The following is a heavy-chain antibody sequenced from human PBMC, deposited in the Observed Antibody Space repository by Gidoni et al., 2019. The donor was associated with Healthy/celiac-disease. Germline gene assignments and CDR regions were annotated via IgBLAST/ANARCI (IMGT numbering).Heavy chain of an antibody. CDR3: ARESGVPYYGMDV. CDR2: INPSGGST. V-gene: IGHV1-46*01. CDR1: GYTVTSYY. Sequence: QVQLVQSGAEVKKPGASVKVSCKASGYTVTSYYMHWVRQAPGQGLEWMGIINPSGGSTRYAQEFQGRVTMTRDTSTSTVYMELSSLRSEDTAVYYCARESGVPYYGMDVWGQGTTVTVSS. J-gene: IGHJ6*02.